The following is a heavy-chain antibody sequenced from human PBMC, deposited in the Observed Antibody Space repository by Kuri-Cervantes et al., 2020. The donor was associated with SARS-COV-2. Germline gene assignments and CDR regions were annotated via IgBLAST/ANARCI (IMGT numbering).Heavy chain of an antibody. CDR1: GYTFTAYY. Sequence: ASVKVSCKASGYTFTAYYMNWVRQAPGQGLEWMGWINPTSGGTNYAQKFQGWVTMTRDASISTAYMELSRLRSDDTAVYYCARGMVRGLIQYYYYGMDVWGQGTTVTDSS. J-gene: IGHJ6*02. D-gene: IGHD3-10*01. V-gene: IGHV1-2*04. CDR2: INPTSGGT. CDR3: ARGMVRGLIQYYYYGMDV.